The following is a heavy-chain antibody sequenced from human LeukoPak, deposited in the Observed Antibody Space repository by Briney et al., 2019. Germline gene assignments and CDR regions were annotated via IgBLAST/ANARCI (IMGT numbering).Heavy chain of an antibody. CDR1: GFTFSSYG. Sequence: GRSLRLSCAASGFTFSSYGMHWVRQAPGKGLEWVSYISSSSSTIYYADSVKGRFTISRDNAKNSLYLQMNSLRAEDTAVYYCARDSFDYWGQGTLVTVSS. V-gene: IGHV3-48*01. CDR2: ISSSSSTI. J-gene: IGHJ4*02. CDR3: ARDSFDY.